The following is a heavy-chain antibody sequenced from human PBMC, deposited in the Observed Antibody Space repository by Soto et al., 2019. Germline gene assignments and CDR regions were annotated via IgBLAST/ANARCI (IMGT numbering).Heavy chain of an antibody. CDR2: INAGNGNT. D-gene: IGHD3-22*01. CDR3: ARVQQWLEGGVYFAY. J-gene: IGHJ4*02. V-gene: IGHV1-3*01. CDR1: GYTFTSYA. Sequence: QVQLVQSGAEVKKPGASVKVSCKASGYTFTSYAMHWVRQAPGQRLEWMGWINAGNGNTKYSQKFQGRVTITRDTSASTAYMELSSLRSEDTAVYSCARVQQWLEGGVYFAYWGQGTLVTVSS.